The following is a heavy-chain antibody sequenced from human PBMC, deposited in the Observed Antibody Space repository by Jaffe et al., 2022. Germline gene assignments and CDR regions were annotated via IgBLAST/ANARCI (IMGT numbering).Heavy chain of an antibody. Sequence: QVQLQQWGAGLLKPSETLSLTCAVYGGSFSGYYWSWIRQPPGKGLEWIGEINHSGSTNYNPSLKSRVTISVDTSKNQFSLKLSSVTAADTAVYYCARGVEGYYDILTGYYHPLNWFDPWGQGTLVTVSS. CDR1: GGSFSGYY. J-gene: IGHJ5*02. CDR2: INHSGST. CDR3: ARGVEGYYDILTGYYHPLNWFDP. V-gene: IGHV4-34*01. D-gene: IGHD3-9*01.